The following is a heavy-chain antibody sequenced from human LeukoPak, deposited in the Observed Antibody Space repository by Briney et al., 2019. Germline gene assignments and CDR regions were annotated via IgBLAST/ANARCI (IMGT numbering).Heavy chain of an antibody. CDR2: ISSSSTI. D-gene: IGHD5-18*01. Sequence: GGSLRLSCAASGFTFSSYSMNWVRQAPGKGLEWVSYISSSSTIYYADSVKGRFTISRDNAKNSLYLQMNSLRAEDTAVYYCARDLGYSYGPLGYWGQGTLVTVSS. CDR1: GFTFSSYS. J-gene: IGHJ4*02. V-gene: IGHV3-48*01. CDR3: ARDLGYSYGPLGY.